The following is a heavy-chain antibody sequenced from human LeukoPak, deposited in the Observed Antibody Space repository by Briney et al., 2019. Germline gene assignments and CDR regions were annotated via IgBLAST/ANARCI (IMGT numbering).Heavy chain of an antibody. CDR3: ARAPSTGKWFGESLYDWFDP. Sequence: GRSLRLSCAASGFTFSRYAMHWIRQAPGKGLEWVAVMSYDGADKYYADSVKGRFTISRDNSKNTLYLQMNSLRAEDTAVYYCARAPSTGKWFGESLYDWFDPWGQGTLVTVSS. CDR2: MSYDGADK. V-gene: IGHV3-30-3*01. CDR1: GFTFSRYA. D-gene: IGHD3-10*01. J-gene: IGHJ5*02.